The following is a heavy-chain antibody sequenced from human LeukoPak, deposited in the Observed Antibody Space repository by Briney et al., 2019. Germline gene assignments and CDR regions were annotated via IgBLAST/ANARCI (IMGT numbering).Heavy chain of an antibody. CDR1: GDSVSSNSAA. J-gene: IGHJ4*02. Sequence: SQTLSLTCAISGDSVSSNSAAWNWIRQSPSRGLEWLGRTYYRSKWYNDYAVSVKSRITINPDTSKNQFSLRLNSLTPEDTAVYHCAREDCSGGSCYGGFDYWGQGTLVTVSS. CDR2: TYYRSKWYN. V-gene: IGHV6-1*01. D-gene: IGHD2-15*01. CDR3: AREDCSGGSCYGGFDY.